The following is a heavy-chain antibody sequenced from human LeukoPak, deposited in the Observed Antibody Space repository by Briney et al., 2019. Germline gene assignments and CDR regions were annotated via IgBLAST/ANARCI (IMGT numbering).Heavy chain of an antibody. CDR2: ISYDGSNK. J-gene: IGHJ1*01. V-gene: IGHV3-30*09. Sequence: GRSLRLSCAASGFTFLRHSMHWIRQAPGKGLEWVAVISYDGSNKYYAASVKGRFAISRDNSKDTLYLEMHSLRSDHTAVYYCARGLIAEEFFRHWGQGTLVTVSS. CDR1: GFTFLRHS. D-gene: IGHD6-13*01. CDR3: ARGLIAEEFFRH.